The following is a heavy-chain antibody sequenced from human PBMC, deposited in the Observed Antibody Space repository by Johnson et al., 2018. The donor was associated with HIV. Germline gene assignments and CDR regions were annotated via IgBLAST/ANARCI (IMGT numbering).Heavy chain of an antibody. J-gene: IGHJ3*02. Sequence: VQLVESGGGVVRPGGSLRLSCAASGFTFDDYGMSWVRQAPGKGLEWVSGINWNGGSTTYADSVRGRFSISRDNAKNSLVLQMNSLRAEDTALYYCARDPTTQYLRLIGDFGSFDIWGQGTMVTVSS. V-gene: IGHV3-20*04. CDR3: ARDPTTQYLRLIGDFGSFDI. D-gene: IGHD7-27*01. CDR2: INWNGGST. CDR1: GFTFDDYG.